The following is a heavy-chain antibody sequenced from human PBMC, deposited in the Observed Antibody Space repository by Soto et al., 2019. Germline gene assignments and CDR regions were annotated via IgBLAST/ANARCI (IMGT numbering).Heavy chain of an antibody. V-gene: IGHV3-30*14. J-gene: IGHJ3*02. Sequence: QVQLVESGGGVVQPGRSLRLSCAASGFTFSSYAMHWVRQAPGKGLEWVAVISYDGSNKYYADSVKGRFTISRDNSKNTLYLQMNSLRAEDTAVYYCAREISYDFWSGYSTRLDAFDIWGQGTMVTVSS. D-gene: IGHD3-3*01. CDR3: AREISYDFWSGYSTRLDAFDI. CDR2: ISYDGSNK. CDR1: GFTFSSYA.